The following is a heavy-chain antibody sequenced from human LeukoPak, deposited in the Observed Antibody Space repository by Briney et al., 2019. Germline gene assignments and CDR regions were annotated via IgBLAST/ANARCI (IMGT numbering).Heavy chain of an antibody. J-gene: IGHJ6*02. CDR3: ARGNYYDSSGYYHYRYYYYGMDV. Sequence: PSETLSLTCAVYGGSFSGYYWSWIRQPPGKGLEWIGEINHSGSTNYNPSLKSRVTISVDTSKNQFSLKLSSVTAADTAVYYCARGNYYDSSGYYHYRYYYYGMDVWGQGTTVTAYS. D-gene: IGHD3-22*01. CDR2: INHSGST. CDR1: GGSFSGYY. V-gene: IGHV4-34*01.